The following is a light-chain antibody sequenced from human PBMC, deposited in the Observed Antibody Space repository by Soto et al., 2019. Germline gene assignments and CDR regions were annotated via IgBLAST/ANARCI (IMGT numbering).Light chain of an antibody. CDR3: QTWGTGLLV. CDR2: LNSDGSH. J-gene: IGLJ3*02. CDR1: SGHSSYA. Sequence: QPVLTQSPSASASLGASVKLTCTLSSGHSSYAIAWHQQQPEKGPRYLIKLNSDGSHSKGDGIPDRFSGSSSGAERYLTISSHQSDDEADYYCQTWGTGLLVFGGGTKLTVL. V-gene: IGLV4-69*01.